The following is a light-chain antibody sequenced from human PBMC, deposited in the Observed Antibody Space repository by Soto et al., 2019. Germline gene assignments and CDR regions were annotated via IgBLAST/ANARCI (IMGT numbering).Light chain of an antibody. Sequence: DIQMTQSPSSLSASVGDRVNITCRASQGIRNYLAWYQQKPGKVPTLLIYAESTLQSGVPSRFGGSGSGTDFTLTISSLQPEDVATYYCQKDNSAPPLTFGGGTKVEIK. J-gene: IGKJ4*02. CDR2: AES. V-gene: IGKV1-27*01. CDR3: QKDNSAPPLT. CDR1: QGIRNY.